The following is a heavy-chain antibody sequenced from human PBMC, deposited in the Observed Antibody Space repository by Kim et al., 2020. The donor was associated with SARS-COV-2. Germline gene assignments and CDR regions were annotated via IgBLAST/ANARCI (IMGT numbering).Heavy chain of an antibody. J-gene: IGHJ4*02. V-gene: IGHV5-51*01. Sequence: YSPSFQGQVTISADKSISTADLQWSSLKASDTAMYYCARGGFGGYFACLDYWGQGTLVTVSS. CDR3: ARGGFGGYFACLDY. D-gene: IGHD3-9*01.